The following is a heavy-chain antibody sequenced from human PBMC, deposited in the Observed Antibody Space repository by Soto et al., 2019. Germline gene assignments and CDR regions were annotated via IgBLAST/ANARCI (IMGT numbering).Heavy chain of an antibody. CDR1: GYSFDDYA. CDR2: ISWNSNRV. J-gene: IGHJ6*03. V-gene: IGHV3-9*01. D-gene: IGHD3-10*01. CDR3: AKEFNRLLWFGDFFYMDV. Sequence: EAQLVESGGGVAQPGRSLRLSCEGSGYSFDDYAMHWVRQAPGKGLEWVSGISWNSNRVAYADSVKGRFSISRDNVLNALYLEMNSLRPEDTALYYYAKEFNRLLWFGDFFYMDVWGKGATVTVS.